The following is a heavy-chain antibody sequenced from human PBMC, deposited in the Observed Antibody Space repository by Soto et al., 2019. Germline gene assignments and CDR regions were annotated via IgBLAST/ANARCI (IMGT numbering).Heavy chain of an antibody. CDR1: GGAFSSYT. V-gene: IGHV1-46*03. J-gene: IGHJ5*02. CDR2: INPSGGST. Sequence: GASVKASCKASGGAFSSYTISWARQAPGQGLEWMGRINPSGGSTSYAQKFQGRVTMTRDTSTGTVYMELSSLRSEDTAVYYCARDLGLVGSGWPENWFDPWGQGTLVSVSS. CDR3: ARDLGLVGSGWPENWFDP. D-gene: IGHD6-19*01.